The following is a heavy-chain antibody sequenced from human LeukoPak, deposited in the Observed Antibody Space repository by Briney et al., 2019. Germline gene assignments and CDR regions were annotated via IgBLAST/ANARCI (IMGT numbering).Heavy chain of an antibody. J-gene: IGHJ5*02. CDR2: INPNSGGT. D-gene: IGHD6-13*01. CDR1: GYTFTGYY. Sequence: ASVKVSCKASGYTFTGYYTHWVRQAPGQGLEWMGRINPNSGGTNYAQKFQGRVTMTRDTSISTAYMELSRLRSDDTAVYYCARDRGQQLARSPFDPWGQGTLVTVSS. V-gene: IGHV1-2*06. CDR3: ARDRGQQLARSPFDP.